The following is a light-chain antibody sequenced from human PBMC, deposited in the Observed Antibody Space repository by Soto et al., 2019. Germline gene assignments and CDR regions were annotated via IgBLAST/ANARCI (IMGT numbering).Light chain of an antibody. CDR2: LNSDGSH. Sequence: QPVLTQSPSASASLGASVKLTCTLSSGHSSYAIAWHQQQPDKGPRYLMKLNSDGSHSKGDGIPDRFSGSSSGTERYLTISSLQSEDEADYYCQTWGTDIPNWVFGGGTKLTVL. CDR1: SGHSSYA. CDR3: QTWGTDIPNWV. J-gene: IGLJ3*02. V-gene: IGLV4-69*01.